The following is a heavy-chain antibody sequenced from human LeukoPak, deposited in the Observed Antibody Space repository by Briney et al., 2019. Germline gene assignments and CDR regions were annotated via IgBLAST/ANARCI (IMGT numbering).Heavy chain of an antibody. Sequence: GGSLRLSCAASGFTLSLNWMRWVRQTTGKGLEWVTKIKPDGSEKSYVDSVKGRFTISRDNAKNTLYLQMSGLRPEDTALYYCATFSSGNDPNEPFNIWGQGTMVTVSS. CDR2: IKPDGSEK. J-gene: IGHJ3*02. CDR1: GFTLSLNW. V-gene: IGHV3-7*01. CDR3: ATFSSGNDPNEPFNI. D-gene: IGHD4-23*01.